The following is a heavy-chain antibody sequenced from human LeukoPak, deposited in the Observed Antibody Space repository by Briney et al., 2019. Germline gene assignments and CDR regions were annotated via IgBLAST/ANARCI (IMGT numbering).Heavy chain of an antibody. CDR3: ARGNTYYDYVWGSYRQLETYYFDY. D-gene: IGHD3-16*02. V-gene: IGHV3-23*01. J-gene: IGHJ4*02. CDR2: ISGSGGST. CDR1: GFTFSSYA. Sequence: PGGSLRLSCAASGFTFSSYAMSWVRQAPGKGLEWVSAISGSGGSTYYADSVKGRFTISRDNSKNTLYLQMNSLRAEDTAVYYCARGNTYYDYVWGSYRQLETYYFDYWGQGTLVTVSS.